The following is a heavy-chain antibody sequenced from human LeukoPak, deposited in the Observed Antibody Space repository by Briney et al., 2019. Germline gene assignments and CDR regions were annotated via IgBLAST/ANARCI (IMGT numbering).Heavy chain of an antibody. V-gene: IGHV4-39*01. CDR2: IYYSGRT. J-gene: IGHJ1*01. CDR1: GDSFSRSDSY. CDR3: ATRRYYDGSGYLE. Sequence: SETLSLTCSVSGDSFSRSDSYWDWLRQPPGKGLEWIGTIYYSGRTYYSPSLKRRVTLSVDTSSNQFSLNLRSVTAADTAVYYCATRRYYDGSGYLEWGQGTLLSVSS. D-gene: IGHD3-22*01.